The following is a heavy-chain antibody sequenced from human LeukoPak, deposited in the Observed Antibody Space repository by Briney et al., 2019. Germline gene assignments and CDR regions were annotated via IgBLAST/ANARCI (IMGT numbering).Heavy chain of an antibody. Sequence: GGSLRLSCAASGFTVSSNYMSWVRQAPGKGLEWVSVIYSGGSTYYADSVKGRFTISRDNSKNTLYLQMNSLRAEDTAVYYCARDLSPGGSGQPQHYWGQGTLVTVSS. CDR3: ARDLSPGGSGQPQHY. CDR2: IYSGGST. V-gene: IGHV3-66*01. D-gene: IGHD3-10*01. J-gene: IGHJ4*02. CDR1: GFTVSSNY.